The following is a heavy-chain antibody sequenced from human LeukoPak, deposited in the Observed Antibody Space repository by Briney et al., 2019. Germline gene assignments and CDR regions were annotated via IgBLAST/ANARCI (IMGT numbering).Heavy chain of an antibody. Sequence: PGGSLRLSCAASGFTFDDYGMSWVRQAPGKGLEWVSGINWNGGTTGYVDSVKGRFTISRDNAKNSLYLQMNSLRAEDTALYYCARYGYSNYVGYYDHWGQGTLVTVSS. CDR2: INWNGGTT. CDR1: GFTFDDYG. V-gene: IGHV3-20*04. CDR3: ARYGYSNYVGYYDH. D-gene: IGHD4-11*01. J-gene: IGHJ4*02.